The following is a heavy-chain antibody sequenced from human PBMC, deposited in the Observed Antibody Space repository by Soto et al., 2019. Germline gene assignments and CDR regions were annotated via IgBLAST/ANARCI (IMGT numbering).Heavy chain of an antibody. CDR2: LSGSGGST. Sequence: EVQLLESGGGLVQPGGSLRLSCAASGFTFSNYAMSWVRQAPGKGLEWVSALSGSGGSTYYADSVKGRFTISRDNSKNTLYLQMNSLRAEDTAVYYCARDPFSGSWYVHGVGVWGHGTTVTVSS. V-gene: IGHV3-23*01. CDR1: GFTFSNYA. D-gene: IGHD6-13*01. J-gene: IGHJ6*02. CDR3: ARDPFSGSWYVHGVGV.